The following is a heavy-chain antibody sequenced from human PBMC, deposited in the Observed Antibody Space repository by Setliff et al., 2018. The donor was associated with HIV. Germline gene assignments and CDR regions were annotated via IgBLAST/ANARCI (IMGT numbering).Heavy chain of an antibody. CDR3: ARGYYDSRGYYYPFDY. D-gene: IGHD3-22*01. V-gene: IGHV3-74*01. J-gene: IGHJ4*02. CDR1: GFTFSTYW. CDR2: INSDGSRT. Sequence: GGSLRLSCAASGFTFSTYWMHWVRRAPGKGLVWVSRINSDGSRTTYADSVKGRFTISRDNAKNTLYLQMNSLRVEDTAVYYCARGYYDSRGYYYPFDYWGQGTLVTVSS.